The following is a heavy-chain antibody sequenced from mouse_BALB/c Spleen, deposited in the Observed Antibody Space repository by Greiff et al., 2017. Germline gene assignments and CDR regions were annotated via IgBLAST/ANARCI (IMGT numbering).Heavy chain of an antibody. D-gene: IGHD2-1*01. CDR3: ARGGNYERNFAY. CDR1: GFTFSSYG. J-gene: IGHJ3*01. CDR2: INSNGGST. Sequence: EVQRVESGGGLVQPGGSLKLSCAASGFTFSSYGMSWVRQTPDKRLELVATINSNGGSTYYPDSVKGRFTISRDNAKNTLYLQMSSLKSEDTAMYYCARGGNYERNFAYWGQGTLVTVSA. V-gene: IGHV5-6-3*01.